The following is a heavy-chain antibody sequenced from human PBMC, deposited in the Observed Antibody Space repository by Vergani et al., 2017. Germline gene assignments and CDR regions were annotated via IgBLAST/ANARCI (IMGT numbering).Heavy chain of an antibody. J-gene: IGHJ3*02. CDR1: GFTFSSYS. CDR3: ARGVTTPDDAFDI. D-gene: IGHD3-3*01. CDR2: ISSRNNYI. Sequence: EVQLVESGGGLVKPGGSLRLSCAASGFTFSSYSMNWVRQAPGKGLEWVSSISSRNNYIYYADSVKGRFTISRDNAKNSLYLQMNSLRAEDTAVYYCARGVTTPDDAFDIWGQGTMVTVSS. V-gene: IGHV3-21*01.